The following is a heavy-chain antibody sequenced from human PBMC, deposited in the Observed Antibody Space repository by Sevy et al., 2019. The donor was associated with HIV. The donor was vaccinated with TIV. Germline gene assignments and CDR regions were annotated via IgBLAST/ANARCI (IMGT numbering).Heavy chain of an antibody. V-gene: IGHV3-23*01. D-gene: IGHD1-26*01. CDR1: GFTFSSYA. J-gene: IGHJ6*02. Sequence: GGSLRLSCAASGFTFSSYAMSWVRQAPGKGLEWVSAISGSGGSTYYADSVKGRFTISRDNSKNTLYLQMNSLRAEDTAVYYCAKEGASSALPTVMHYYYYGMDVWGQGTTVTVSS. CDR2: ISGSGGST. CDR3: AKEGASSALPTVMHYYYYGMDV.